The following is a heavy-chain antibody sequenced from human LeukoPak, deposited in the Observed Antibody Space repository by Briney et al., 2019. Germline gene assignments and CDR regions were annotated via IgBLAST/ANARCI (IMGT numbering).Heavy chain of an antibody. J-gene: IGHJ4*02. V-gene: IGHV3-30*19. CDR1: GFTFSSYG. CDR3: ARDLMGTTIYFDY. CDR2: ISYDGSNK. D-gene: IGHD4-17*01. Sequence: GGSLRLSCAASGFTFSSYGMHWVRQAPAKGLEWVSVISYDGSNKYYADSVKGRFTISRDNSKNTLYLQMNSLRAEDTAVYYCARDLMGTTIYFDYWGQGTLVTVSS.